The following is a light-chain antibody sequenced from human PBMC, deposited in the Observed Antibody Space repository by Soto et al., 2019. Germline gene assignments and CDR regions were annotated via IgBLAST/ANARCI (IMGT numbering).Light chain of an antibody. Sequence: EIVLTQSPATLSLSPGERATLSCRASQSVSSYLAWYLHKPGQAPRLLIYDASNRAAGIPARFSGSGSGADFTLTISSLEPEDFAVYYCQQRSKWPYTFGQGTKVDIK. CDR3: QQRSKWPYT. J-gene: IGKJ2*01. V-gene: IGKV3-11*01. CDR1: QSVSSY. CDR2: DAS.